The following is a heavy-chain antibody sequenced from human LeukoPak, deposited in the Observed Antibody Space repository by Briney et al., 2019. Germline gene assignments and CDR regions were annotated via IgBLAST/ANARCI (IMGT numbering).Heavy chain of an antibody. Sequence: GGSLRLSCAASGFTFSSYYMNWVRQAPGKGLEWVSSISSSSNYIYYADSVKGRFTISRDNARNSLYLQMNSLRAEDTAVYYCARDGLAAATLHWCFDLWGRGTLVTVSS. CDR2: ISSSSNYI. CDR3: ARDGLAAATLHWCFDL. J-gene: IGHJ2*01. V-gene: IGHV3-21*01. D-gene: IGHD2-15*01. CDR1: GFTFSSYY.